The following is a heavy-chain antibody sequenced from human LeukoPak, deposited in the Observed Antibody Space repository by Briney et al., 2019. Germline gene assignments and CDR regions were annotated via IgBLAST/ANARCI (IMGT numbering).Heavy chain of an antibody. CDR2: IIPIFGTA. CDR3: ARGGDGYNYGYYYYMDV. Sequence: ASVKVSCKASGGTFSSYAISWVRQAPGQGLEWMGGIIPIFGTANYAQKFQGRVTITTDESTSTAYMELSSLRFEDTAVYYCARGGDGYNYGYYYYMDVWGKGTTVTVSS. D-gene: IGHD5-24*01. CDR1: GGTFSSYA. J-gene: IGHJ6*03. V-gene: IGHV1-69*05.